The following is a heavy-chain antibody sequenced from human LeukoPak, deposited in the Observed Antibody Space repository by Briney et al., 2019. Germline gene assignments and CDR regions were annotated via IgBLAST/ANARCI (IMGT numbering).Heavy chain of an antibody. J-gene: IGHJ5*02. CDR1: GYTFTNYG. D-gene: IGHD3-3*01. CDR3: ARVDAREPITIFVPTRGNWFDP. Sequence: ASVKVSCKTSGYTFTNYGITWVRQAPGQGLEWMGWISVYNGNTNYAQKLQGRVTMTTDTSTSTAYMDLRSLRSDDTAVYYCARVDAREPITIFVPTRGNWFDPWGQGTLVTVSS. CDR2: ISVYNGNT. V-gene: IGHV1-18*01.